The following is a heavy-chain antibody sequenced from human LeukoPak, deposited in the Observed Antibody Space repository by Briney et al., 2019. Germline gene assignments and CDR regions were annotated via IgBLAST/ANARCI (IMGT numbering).Heavy chain of an antibody. V-gene: IGHV3-74*01. CDR2: ISDDGSSA. D-gene: IGHD5-24*01. J-gene: IGHJ5*02. Sequence: GGSLRLSCAASGFTFGNYWMHWVRQAPGKGLLWVSRISDDGSSANYADSVKGRFTISRDNAKNTLYLQMNSLRAEDTAVYYCARDIEDGVSWGQGILVTVSS. CDR3: ARDIEDGVS. CDR1: GFTFGNYW.